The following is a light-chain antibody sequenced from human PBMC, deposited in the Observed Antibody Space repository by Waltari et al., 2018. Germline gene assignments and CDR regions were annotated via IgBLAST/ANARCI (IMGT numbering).Light chain of an antibody. J-gene: IGLJ1*01. Sequence: SYDLIQSPSVSVSTGQTATITCSGDDLEKKYVCWYQQKPGQSPVLVIYEDVRRPSEIPQRFSGSNSGNTATLTISGTQPMDEADYYCQAWDSGVAGVFGTGTKVTVL. CDR3: QAWDSGVAGV. CDR1: DLEKKY. CDR2: EDV. V-gene: IGLV3-1*01.